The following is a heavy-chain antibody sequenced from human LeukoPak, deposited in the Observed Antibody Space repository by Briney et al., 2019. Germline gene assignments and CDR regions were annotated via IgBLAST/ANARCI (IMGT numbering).Heavy chain of an antibody. D-gene: IGHD6-19*01. CDR3: ARDFSGYSSGWYQFDY. CDR2: ISSSGSTI. V-gene: IGHV3-48*03. CDR1: GFTFSSYE. J-gene: IGHJ4*02. Sequence: GGSLRLSCAASGFTFSSYEMNWVRQAPGKGLEWVSYISSSGSTIYYADSVKGRFTISRDNAKNSLYLQMNSLRAEDTAVYYCARDFSGYSSGWYQFDYWGQGTLVTVSS.